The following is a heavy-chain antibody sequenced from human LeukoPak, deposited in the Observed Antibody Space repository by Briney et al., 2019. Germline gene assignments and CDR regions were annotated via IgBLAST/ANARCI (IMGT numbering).Heavy chain of an antibody. CDR2: INPNSGGT. J-gene: IGHJ6*03. CDR3: ARGYCSGGSCSATWFYYMDV. CDR1: GYTFTGYY. Sequence: GASVKVSCKASGYTFTGYYMHWVRQAPGQGLEWMGWINPNSGGTNYAQKFQGRVTMTRDTSISTAYMELSRLRSDDTAVYYCARGYCSGGSCSATWFYYMDVWGKGTTVTISS. V-gene: IGHV1-2*02. D-gene: IGHD2-15*01.